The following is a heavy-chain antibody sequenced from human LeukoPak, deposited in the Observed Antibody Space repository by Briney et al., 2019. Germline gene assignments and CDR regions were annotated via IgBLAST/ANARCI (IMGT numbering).Heavy chain of an antibody. CDR2: ISSSSSTI. J-gene: IGHJ4*02. D-gene: IGHD2-21*01. CDR3: ARGDDDPKGTDFDY. CDR1: GFTFSSYS. V-gene: IGHV3-48*01. Sequence: GGSLRLSCAASGFTFSSYSMNWVRQAPGKGLEWVSYISSSSSTIYYADSVKGRFTISRDNAKNSLYLQMNSLRAEDTAVYYCARGDDDPKGTDFDYWGQGTLVTVSS.